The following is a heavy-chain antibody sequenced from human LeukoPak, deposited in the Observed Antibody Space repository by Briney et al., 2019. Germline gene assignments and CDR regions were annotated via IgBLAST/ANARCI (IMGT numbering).Heavy chain of an antibody. J-gene: IGHJ4*02. V-gene: IGHV3-23*01. Sequence: GGSLRLSCAASGFTFSRYDMSWVRQAPGKGLEWVSTINDNGGGSYSADSVRGRFTISRDNSKNTLSLQMNSLRAEDTAVYYCAKGHNEGVLYYFDYWGQGTLVTVSS. D-gene: IGHD1-1*01. CDR3: AKGHNEGVLYYFDY. CDR2: INDNGGGS. CDR1: GFTFSRYD.